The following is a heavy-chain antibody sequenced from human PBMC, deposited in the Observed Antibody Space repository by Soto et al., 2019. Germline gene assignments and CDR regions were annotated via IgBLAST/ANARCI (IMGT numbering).Heavy chain of an antibody. D-gene: IGHD3-3*01. CDR2: IYNSGTT. Sequence: PSETLSLTCSVSGGSMNNYYWTWIRQTPGKGLEWIGYIYNSGTTNYNPSLKSRVTLSADTSKSQFSLKVTSVTAADTALYYCARARSQGITILFDYWGQGTLVTVSS. V-gene: IGHV4-59*01. CDR3: ARARSQGITILFDY. CDR1: GGSMNNYY. J-gene: IGHJ4*02.